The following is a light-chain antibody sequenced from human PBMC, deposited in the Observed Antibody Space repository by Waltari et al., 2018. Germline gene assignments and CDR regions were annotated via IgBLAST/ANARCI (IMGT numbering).Light chain of an antibody. Sequence: EIVLTQSPGTLTLSPGERATLSCRASQTVTGSYLAWYQQKPGQAPRLLIYGASIRATGIPDRFSGSGSGTVFTLTISRLEPEDFAVYYCQDSATFGQGTKVEIK. V-gene: IGKV3-20*01. J-gene: IGKJ1*01. CDR2: GAS. CDR1: QTVTGSY. CDR3: QDSAT.